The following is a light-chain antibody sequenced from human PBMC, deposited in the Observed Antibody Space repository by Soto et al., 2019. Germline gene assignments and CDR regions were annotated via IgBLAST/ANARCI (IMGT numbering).Light chain of an antibody. J-gene: IGKJ5*01. CDR3: QQYHSSPLVT. Sequence: EIVLTQSPGTLSLSPGARATLSCRASQSVSSTYLAGYQQKPGQAPRLLIYRTSSRATGIPDRFSGSVYAKDFIHTTSSMEPEDFAVYYCQQYHSSPLVTVGQATRLEIK. CDR1: QSVSSTY. CDR2: RTS. V-gene: IGKV3-20*01.